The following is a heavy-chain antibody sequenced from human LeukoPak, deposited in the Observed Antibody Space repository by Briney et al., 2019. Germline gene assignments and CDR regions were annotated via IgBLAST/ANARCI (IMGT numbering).Heavy chain of an antibody. CDR2: ISGSGGST. CDR3: AKDFPFYSGSYHGDY. Sequence: PGGSLRLSCAASGFTFSSYAMSWVRQAPGKGLEWVSAISGSGGSTYYADSMKGRFTISRDNSKNTLYLQMNSLRAEDTAVYYCAKDFPFYSGSYHGDYWGQGTLVTVST. V-gene: IGHV3-23*01. CDR1: GFTFSSYA. D-gene: IGHD1-26*01. J-gene: IGHJ4*02.